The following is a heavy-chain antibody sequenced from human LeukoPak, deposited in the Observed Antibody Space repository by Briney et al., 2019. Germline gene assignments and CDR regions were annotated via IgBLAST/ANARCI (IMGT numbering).Heavy chain of an antibody. CDR3: ARSYYDFWSGYDGY. J-gene: IGHJ4*02. Sequence: KDGESLKISCKGSGYSFTSYWIGWVRQMPGKGVEWMGIICPGDSDTRYSPSFQGQVTISADKSISTAYLQWSSLKASDTAMYYCARSYYDFWSGYDGYWGQGTLVTVSS. V-gene: IGHV5-51*01. D-gene: IGHD3-3*01. CDR1: GYSFTSYW. CDR2: ICPGDSDT.